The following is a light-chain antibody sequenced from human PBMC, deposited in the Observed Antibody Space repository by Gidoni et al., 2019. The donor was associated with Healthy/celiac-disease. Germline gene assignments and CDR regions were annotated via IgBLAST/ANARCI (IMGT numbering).Light chain of an antibody. CDR2: GAS. J-gene: IGKJ2*01. CDR1: QSVSSSY. V-gene: IGKV3-20*01. Sequence: EIALPQSPGTLSLSPGERATLSCRASQSVSSSYLAWYQQKPGQAPRLLIYGASSRATGIPDRFSGSGSGTDFTLTISRLEPEDFAVYYCQQYGSSPPRYTFGQGTKLEIK. CDR3: QQYGSSPPRYT.